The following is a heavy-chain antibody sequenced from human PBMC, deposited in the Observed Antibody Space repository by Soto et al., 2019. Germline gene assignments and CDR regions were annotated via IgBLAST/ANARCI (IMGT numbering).Heavy chain of an antibody. J-gene: IGHJ5*02. D-gene: IGHD2-8*01. Sequence: EVKLLESGGGLVQPGGSLRLSCATSGCTFSSYAMSWVRQAPGNGLEWVSVSSGSDVSTYYADSVQGRFTVSRDNSKNTLFLQMNSLGGEDTAVYYCAKKAGLVSLYPPEFDPRGEGTLVTVSS. CDR1: GCTFSSYA. CDR3: AKKAGLVSLYPPEFDP. CDR2: SSGSDVST. V-gene: IGHV3-23*01.